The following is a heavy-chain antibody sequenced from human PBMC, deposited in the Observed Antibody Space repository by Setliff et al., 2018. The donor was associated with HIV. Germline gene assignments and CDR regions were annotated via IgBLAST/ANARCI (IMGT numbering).Heavy chain of an antibody. CDR1: GFPFSDSW. J-gene: IGHJ4*02. CDR2: VNSDGSSK. V-gene: IGHV3-74*01. Sequence: PGGSLRLSCAASGFPFSDSWMTWVRQAPGKGLVWVSRVNSDGSSKTYADSVKDRFTISRDNAKNTLYLQMNSLRAEDTGVYYCHSGYDTEEQSYFDYWGQGTLVTVSS. CDR3: HSGYDTEEQSYFDY. D-gene: IGHD5-12*01.